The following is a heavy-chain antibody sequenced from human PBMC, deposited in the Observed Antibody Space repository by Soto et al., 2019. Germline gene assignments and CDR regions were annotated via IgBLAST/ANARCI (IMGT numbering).Heavy chain of an antibody. Sequence: QVTLKESGPVLVKPTETLTLPCTVSGFSLSNARMGVSWIRQPPGKALEWLAHIFSNDEKSYSTSLKSRLTIPQDNSTRQVVLTMTNMDPVDTATYDCARIVRDYDFWSGYSFDPWGPGTLVTVSS. J-gene: IGHJ5*02. CDR2: IFSNDEK. CDR3: ARIVRDYDFWSGYSFDP. D-gene: IGHD3-3*01. CDR1: GFSLSNARMG. V-gene: IGHV2-26*01.